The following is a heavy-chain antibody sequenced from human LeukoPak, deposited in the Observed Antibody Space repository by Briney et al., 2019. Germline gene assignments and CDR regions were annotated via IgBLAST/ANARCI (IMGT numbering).Heavy chain of an antibody. CDR3: ATSARTYIGSSLDY. J-gene: IGHJ4*02. CDR2: ISSDASIT. Sequence: GGSLRLSCAASGFAFGDHHMGWIRQAPGKGLVWVSRISSDASITSYADPVKGRFTISRDNAKNTLYLQMNSLRAEDTALYYCATSARTYIGSSLDYWGQGTLVTVSS. CDR1: GFAFGDHH. D-gene: IGHD2-15*01. V-gene: IGHV3-74*01.